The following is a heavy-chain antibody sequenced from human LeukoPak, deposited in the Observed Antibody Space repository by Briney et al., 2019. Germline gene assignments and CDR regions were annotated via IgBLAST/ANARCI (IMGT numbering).Heavy chain of an antibody. CDR1: GFTFSSYG. D-gene: IGHD6-19*01. V-gene: IGHV3-33*01. CDR2: IWYDGSNK. Sequence: GGSLRLSCAASGFTFSSYGMHWVRQAPGKGLEWVAVIWYDGSNKYYADSVKGRFTISRDNSENTLYLQMNSLRAEDTAVYYCAPRAYSSGWNWFDPWGQGTLVTVSS. CDR3: APRAYSSGWNWFDP. J-gene: IGHJ5*02.